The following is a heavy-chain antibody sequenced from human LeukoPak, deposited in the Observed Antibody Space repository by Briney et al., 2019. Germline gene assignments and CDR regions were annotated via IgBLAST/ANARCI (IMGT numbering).Heavy chain of an antibody. CDR2: INTNTGNP. CDR1: GGTFSSYA. D-gene: IGHD3-10*01. J-gene: IGHJ4*02. Sequence: GASVKVSCKASGGTFSSYAISWVRQAPGQGLEWMGWINTNTGNPTYAQGFTGRFVFSLDTSVSTAYLQISSLKAEDTAVYYCARDTRYYYGSGSYYPYWGQGTLVTVSS. CDR3: ARDTRYYYGSGSYYPY. V-gene: IGHV7-4-1*02.